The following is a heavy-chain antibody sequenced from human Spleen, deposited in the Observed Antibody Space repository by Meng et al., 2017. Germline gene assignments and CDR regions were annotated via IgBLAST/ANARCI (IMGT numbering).Heavy chain of an antibody. D-gene: IGHD3-10*01. CDR2: ISSSGSDI. V-gene: IGHV3-48*03. CDR3: ARSAMVRGFDY. Sequence: GGSLRLSCAASGFTFSYYEMNWVRQAPGNGLEWVSYISSSGSDIYFADSVKGRFTISRDNAKYSLYLQMNSLRADDTAVYYCARSAMVRGFDYWGQGTRVTVSS. J-gene: IGHJ4*02. CDR1: GFTFSYYE.